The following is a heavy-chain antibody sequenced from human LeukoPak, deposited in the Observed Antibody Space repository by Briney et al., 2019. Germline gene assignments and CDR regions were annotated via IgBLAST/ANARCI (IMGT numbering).Heavy chain of an antibody. J-gene: IGHJ4*02. CDR2: IYTSGST. D-gene: IGHD2-2*01. Sequence: SETLSLTCTVSGGSISSGSYYWSWIRQPAGKGLEWIGRIYTSGSTNYNPSLKSRVTISVDTSKNQFSLKLSSVTAADTAVYYCARQGLGYQLLWGFDYWGQGTLVTVSS. CDR3: ARQGLGYQLLWGFDY. CDR1: GGSISSGSYY. V-gene: IGHV4-61*02.